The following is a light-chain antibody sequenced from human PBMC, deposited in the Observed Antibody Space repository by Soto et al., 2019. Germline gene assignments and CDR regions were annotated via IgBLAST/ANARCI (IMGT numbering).Light chain of an antibody. V-gene: IGKV1-5*01. Sequence: IQMTQSPSTLSASVGDRVTITCRASHNVERWMAWYQQKPGKAPSLLIFDASTLHSGVPSRFSGSGSGTDFTLTISSLQPDDFATYYCQQFAISTTFGQGTKVDIK. CDR2: DAS. CDR1: HNVERW. CDR3: QQFAISTT. J-gene: IGKJ1*01.